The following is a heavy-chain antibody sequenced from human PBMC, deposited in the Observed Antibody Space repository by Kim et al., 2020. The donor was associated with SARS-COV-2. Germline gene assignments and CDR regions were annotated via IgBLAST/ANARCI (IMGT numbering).Heavy chain of an antibody. J-gene: IGHJ5*02. CDR1: GFTFSSYG. Sequence: GGSLRLSCAASGFTFSSYGMHWVRQAPGKGLEWVAVIWYDGSNKYYADSVKGRFTISRDNSKNTLYLQMNSLRAEDTAVYYCAAGGAADGGNWVDPWGQGTLVTVSS. V-gene: IGHV3-33*01. CDR3: AAGGAADGGNWVDP. CDR2: IWYDGSNK. D-gene: IGHD6-13*01.